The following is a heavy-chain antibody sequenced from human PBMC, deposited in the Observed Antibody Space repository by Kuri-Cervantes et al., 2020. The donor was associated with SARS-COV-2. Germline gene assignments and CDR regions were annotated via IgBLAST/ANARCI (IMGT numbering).Heavy chain of an antibody. CDR2: INHSGST. CDR3: ARLAERLPLDDY. CDR1: GGSFSGYY. Sequence: SQTLSLTCAVYGGSFSGYYWSWIRQPPGKGLEWIGEINHSGSTNYNPSLKSRVTISVDKSKNQFSLKLSSVTAADTAVYYCARLAERLPLDDYWGQGTLVTVSS. D-gene: IGHD1-1*01. V-gene: IGHV4-34*01. J-gene: IGHJ4*02.